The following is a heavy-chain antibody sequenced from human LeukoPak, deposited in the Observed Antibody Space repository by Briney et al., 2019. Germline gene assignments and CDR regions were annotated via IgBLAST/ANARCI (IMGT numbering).Heavy chain of an antibody. Sequence: ASVKVSCKASGYTFTSNDINWVRQATGQGLEWMGYMNPNSGNTAYARKFQGRVTMTRDTSISTAYMELSRLRSDDTAVYYCARVQLLWFGDFDYWGQGTLVTVSS. CDR1: GYTFTSND. CDR3: ARVQLLWFGDFDY. V-gene: IGHV1-8*01. J-gene: IGHJ4*02. D-gene: IGHD3-10*01. CDR2: MNPNSGNT.